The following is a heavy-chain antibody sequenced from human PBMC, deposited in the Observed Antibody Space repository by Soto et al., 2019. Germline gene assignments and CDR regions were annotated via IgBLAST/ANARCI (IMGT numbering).Heavy chain of an antibody. CDR1: PGSFSHYY. CDR2: IKHSGSS. Sequence: SQTLSPTCSLYPGSFSHYYWNWIRQSPGKGLEWIGKIKHSGSSNYNPSLRSRVSISVDMSKNQFSLRLTSVTAANTAVYYCARGGSSDWQVSLDIWGQGTMVTVSS. J-gene: IGHJ3*02. CDR3: ARGGSSDWQVSLDI. V-gene: IGHV4-34*01. D-gene: IGHD6-19*01.